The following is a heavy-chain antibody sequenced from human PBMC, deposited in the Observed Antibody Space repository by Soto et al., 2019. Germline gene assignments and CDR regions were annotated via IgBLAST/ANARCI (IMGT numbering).Heavy chain of an antibody. D-gene: IGHD6-13*01. J-gene: IGHJ6*02. Sequence: LSLTCTVSGGSISSYYWSWIRQPAGKGLEWIGRIYTSGSTNYNPSLKSRVTMSVDTSKNQFSLKLSSVTAADTAVYYCARGPAAGFTYYYYGMDVWGQGTTVTVSS. CDR1: GGSISSYY. CDR3: ARGPAAGFTYYYYGMDV. CDR2: IYTSGST. V-gene: IGHV4-4*07.